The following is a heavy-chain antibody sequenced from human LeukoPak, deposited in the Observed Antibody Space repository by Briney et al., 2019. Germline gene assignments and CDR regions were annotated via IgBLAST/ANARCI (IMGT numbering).Heavy chain of an antibody. Sequence: ASVKVSCKASGGTFSSYAISWVRQAPGQGLEWMGGIIPMFGTANYAQKFQGRVTITAVESTSTAYMELSSLRSEDTAVYYCASPSNGWRLDYWGQGTLVTVSS. J-gene: IGHJ4*02. CDR3: ASPSNGWRLDY. V-gene: IGHV1-69*13. CDR1: GGTFSSYA. D-gene: IGHD6-19*01. CDR2: IIPMFGTA.